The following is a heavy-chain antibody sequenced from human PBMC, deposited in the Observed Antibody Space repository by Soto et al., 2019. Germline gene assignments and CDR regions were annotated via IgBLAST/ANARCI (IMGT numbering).Heavy chain of an antibody. D-gene: IGHD6-13*01. J-gene: IGHJ6*02. Sequence: QVQLVQSGAEVKKPGASVKVSCKASGYTFTSYYMHWVRQAPGQGLEWMGIIKPSGGSTSYAQKFQGRVNMTRDTSTSTVYMELSSLRSEDTAVYYCARDYPRSSSSWFYYYYYGMDVWGQGTTVTFSS. CDR2: IKPSGGST. CDR3: ARDYPRSSSSWFYYYYYGMDV. V-gene: IGHV1-46*01. CDR1: GYTFTSYY.